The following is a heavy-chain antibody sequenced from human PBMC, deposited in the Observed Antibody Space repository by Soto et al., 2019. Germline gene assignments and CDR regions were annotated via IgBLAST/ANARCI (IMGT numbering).Heavy chain of an antibody. CDR1: AFTFINYA. CDR2: ISGNGANT. D-gene: IGHD6-19*01. Sequence: GGSLRLSCAASAFTFINYAMSWVRQAPGEGLEWVSTISGNGANTHYADSVKGRFSISRDNSKNTLYIQMNSLRAEDTAVYYCAKDYGSSRYFFDYWGQGALVTVSS. V-gene: IGHV3-23*01. J-gene: IGHJ4*02. CDR3: AKDYGSSRYFFDY.